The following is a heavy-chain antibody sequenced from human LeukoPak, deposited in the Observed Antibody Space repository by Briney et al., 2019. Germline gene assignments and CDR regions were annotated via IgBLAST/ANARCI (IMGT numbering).Heavy chain of an antibody. CDR2: IHGDGDNI. V-gene: IGHV3-74*01. D-gene: IGHD1-26*01. Sequence: GGSLRLSCAASGFPFSSYAMYWVRQAPGKGLVWVARIHGDGDNISYADSVRGRFTISRDNARDTLYLHMNSLRPEDTAVYYCARAQVGAPTDLWGQGTLVTVSS. CDR3: ARAQVGAPTDL. J-gene: IGHJ5*02. CDR1: GFPFSSYA.